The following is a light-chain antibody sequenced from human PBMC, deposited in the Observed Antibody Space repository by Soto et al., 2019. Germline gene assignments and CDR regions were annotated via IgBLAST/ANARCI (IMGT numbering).Light chain of an antibody. J-gene: IGKJ5*01. CDR3: QKLFDSPIN. Sequence: EIQLTQSPSFLSPYIGESVNITCRASQVISTSLAWYQVKPGKAPKLLIYAASTLESGVPSRFSATVSGTEFSLTITSLQPEDFATYYCQKLFDSPINCGQGKRRAIK. CDR2: AAS. V-gene: IGKV1-9*01. CDR1: QVISTS.